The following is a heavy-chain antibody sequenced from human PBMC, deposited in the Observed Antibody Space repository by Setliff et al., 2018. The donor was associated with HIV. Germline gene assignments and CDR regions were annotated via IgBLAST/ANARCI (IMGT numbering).Heavy chain of an antibody. CDR1: GGSISTSTYY. V-gene: IGHV4-39*01. CDR2: IYYSGST. J-gene: IGHJ5*02. Sequence: SETLSLTCTVSGGSISTSTYYWGWIRQPPGKGLEWIGSIYYSGSTYYNSSLQSRVTISVDTSKNQFSLMVNSVTAADTAVYYCARHPPNLDWLDPWGQGTLVTVSS. CDR3: ARHPPNLDWLDP.